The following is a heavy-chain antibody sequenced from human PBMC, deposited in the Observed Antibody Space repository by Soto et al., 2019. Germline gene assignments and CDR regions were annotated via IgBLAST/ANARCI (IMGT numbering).Heavy chain of an antibody. V-gene: IGHV3-30*03. D-gene: IGHD3-9*01. CDR2: TSHDGSSP. Sequence: GSLRLSCAASGFTVSSNYMSWVRQAPGKGLEWVATTSHDGSSPYYADSVKGRFTIVRDKSKNTLYLQMNDLRFEDTAVYYCATSWGQLRSFDWLLTDHWGQGTPVTVSS. J-gene: IGHJ4*02. CDR1: GFTVSSNY. CDR3: ATSWGQLRSFDWLLTDH.